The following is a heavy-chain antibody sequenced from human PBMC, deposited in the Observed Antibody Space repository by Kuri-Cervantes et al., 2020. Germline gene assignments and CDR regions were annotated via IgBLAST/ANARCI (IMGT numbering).Heavy chain of an antibody. CDR2: ISWNSGDI. CDR1: RFTFSDYY. CDR3: AHLGAADRYSSDHFDY. V-gene: IGHV3-9*01. J-gene: IGHJ4*02. Sequence: LSLTCAASRFTFSDYYMNWVRQAPGKGLEWVSVISWNSGDIGYADSVKGRFTISRDNAKNSLYLQMNSLRAEDTALYYCAHLGAADRYSSDHFDYWGQGTLVTVSS. D-gene: IGHD6-19*01.